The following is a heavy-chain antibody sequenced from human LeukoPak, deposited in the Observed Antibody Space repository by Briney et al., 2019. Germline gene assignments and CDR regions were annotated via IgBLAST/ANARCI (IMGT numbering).Heavy chain of an antibody. D-gene: IGHD3-9*01. CDR3: AKVTSIDSGDDY. CDR2: ISYDGSNK. J-gene: IGHJ4*02. CDR1: GFTFSSYG. Sequence: PGGSLRLSCAASGFTFSSYGRHGVRQAPGKGLEGVAVISYDGSNKYYADSVKGRFTISRDNSKNTLYLQMNSLRAEDTAVYYCAKVTSIDSGDDYWGQGTLVTVSS. V-gene: IGHV3-30*18.